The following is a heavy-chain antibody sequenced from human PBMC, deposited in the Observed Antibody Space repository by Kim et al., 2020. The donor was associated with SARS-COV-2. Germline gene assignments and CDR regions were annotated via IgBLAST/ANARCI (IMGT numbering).Heavy chain of an antibody. CDR1: GFTFSSYA. V-gene: IGHV3-30*04. CDR2: ISYDGSNK. D-gene: IGHD2-2*01. CDR3: ASPSCSSTSCYAGGYYYYYGMDV. Sequence: GRSLRLSCAASGFTFSSYAMHWVRQAPGKGLEWVAVISYDGSNKYYADSVKGRFTISRDNSKNTLYLQMNSLRAEDTAVYYCASPSCSSTSCYAGGYYYYYGMDVWGQGTTVTVSS. J-gene: IGHJ6*02.